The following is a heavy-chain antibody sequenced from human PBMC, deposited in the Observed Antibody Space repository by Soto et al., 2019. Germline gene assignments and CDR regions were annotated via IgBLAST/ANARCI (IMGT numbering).Heavy chain of an antibody. Sequence: PSETLSLTFSVSGDSITTNGYYWGWIRQPPGKGLQWIGNVYWTGSTFSHPSLTSRVFISVDTSKNEFSLRLTSVTAADTAVYYCARSHYTYGLLIHXWGPVTLVTVSX. D-gene: IGHD2-8*01. CDR3: ARSHYTYGLLIHX. J-gene: IGHJ4*02. CDR2: VYWTGST. V-gene: IGHV4-39*01. CDR1: GDSITTNGYY.